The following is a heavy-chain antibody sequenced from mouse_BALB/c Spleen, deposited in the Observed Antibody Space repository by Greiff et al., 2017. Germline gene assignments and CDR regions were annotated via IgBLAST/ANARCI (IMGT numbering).Heavy chain of an antibody. CDR2: ISSGGSYT. V-gene: IGHV5-6-4*01. Sequence: EVKLVESGGGLVKPGGSLKLSCAASGFTFSSYTMSWVRQTPEKRLEWVATISSGGSYTYYPDSVKGRFTISRDNAKNTLYLQMSSLKSEDTAMYYCTRLWLRHYAMDYWGQGTSVTVSS. CDR3: TRLWLRHYAMDY. CDR1: GFTFSSYT. D-gene: IGHD2-2*01. J-gene: IGHJ4*01.